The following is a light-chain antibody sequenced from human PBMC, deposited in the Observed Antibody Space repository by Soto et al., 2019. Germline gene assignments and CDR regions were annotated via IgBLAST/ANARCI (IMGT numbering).Light chain of an antibody. J-gene: IGKJ5*01. Sequence: EIVMTQSPATLSVSPGERATLSCRSTQSVSSNLAWYQQKPGQAPRLLIYGASTRATGLPARFSGSGSGTEFTLTISSLQSEDFAVYYCQQYTNWPPQITVGPGTRLEIK. CDR3: QQYTNWPPQIT. CDR1: QSVSSN. V-gene: IGKV3-15*01. CDR2: GAS.